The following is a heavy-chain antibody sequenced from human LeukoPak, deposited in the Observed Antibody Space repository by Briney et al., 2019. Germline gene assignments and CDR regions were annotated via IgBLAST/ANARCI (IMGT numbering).Heavy chain of an antibody. CDR3: GRNRGYTYGPLDY. D-gene: IGHD5-18*01. CDR2: ISSSGSTI. V-gene: IGHV3-11*04. J-gene: IGHJ4*02. Sequence: GGSLRLSCAASGFIFSDYYMSWIRQAPGKGLEWLSYISSSGSTIYYADSVKGRFTISRDNARNSLYLQMNSLRAEDTAVFYCGRNRGYTYGPLDYWGQGTLVTVSS. CDR1: GFIFSDYY.